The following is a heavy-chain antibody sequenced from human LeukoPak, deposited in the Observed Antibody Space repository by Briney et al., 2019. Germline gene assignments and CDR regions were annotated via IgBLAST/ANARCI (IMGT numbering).Heavy chain of an antibody. J-gene: IGHJ4*02. V-gene: IGHV1-8*01. CDR3: ARGAFYPGYSSSWESDY. Sequence: GASVTVSCKASGYTFTSYDINWVRQATGQGLEWMGWMNPNSGNTGYAQKFQGRVTMTRNTSISTAYMELSSLRSEDTAVYYCARGAFYPGYSSSWESDYWGQGTLVTVSS. CDR1: GYTFTSYD. CDR2: MNPNSGNT. D-gene: IGHD6-13*01.